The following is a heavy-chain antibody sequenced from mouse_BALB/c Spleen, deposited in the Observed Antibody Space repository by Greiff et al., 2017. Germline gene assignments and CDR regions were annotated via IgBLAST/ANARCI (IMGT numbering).Heavy chain of an antibody. J-gene: IGHJ3*01. CDR1: GFSLSRYS. CDR2: IWGGGST. Sequence: VKVVESGPGLVAPSQSLSITCTVSGFSLSRYSVHWVRQPPGKGLEWLGMIWGGGSTDYNSALKSRLSISKDNSKSQVFLKMNSLQTDDTAMYYCASSYRYDEWFAYWGQGTLVTVSA. V-gene: IGHV2-6-4*01. CDR3: ASSYRYDEWFAY. D-gene: IGHD2-14*01.